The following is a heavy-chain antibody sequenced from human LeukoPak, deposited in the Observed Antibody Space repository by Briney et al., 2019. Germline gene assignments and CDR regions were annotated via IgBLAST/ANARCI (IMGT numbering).Heavy chain of an antibody. V-gene: IGHV3-23*01. Sequence: GGSLRLSCAASGFTFSNNAMTWVRQAPGEGLEWVSTITGSDDSTYYADSVKGRFTISKDYSKNTVLLQLNNLRAEDTAMYYCAKGPQLYSGYHPDYWGQGTLVTVSS. CDR2: ITGSDDST. D-gene: IGHD3-22*01. J-gene: IGHJ4*02. CDR1: GFTFSNNA. CDR3: AKGPQLYSGYHPDY.